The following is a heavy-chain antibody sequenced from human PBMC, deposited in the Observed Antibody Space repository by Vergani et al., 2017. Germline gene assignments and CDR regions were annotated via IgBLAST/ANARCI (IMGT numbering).Heavy chain of an antibody. D-gene: IGHD6-13*01. CDR1: GGSVSSGIYY. J-gene: IGHJ5*02. V-gene: IGHV4-61*01. CDR3: ARAKDYSTNWFDP. CDR2: IYYSGST. Sequence: QVQLQESGPGLVKPSETLSLTCTVSGGSVSSGIYYWSWIRQPPGKGLEWIGYIYYSGSTNYNPSLKSRVTISVDTSKNQFSLKLSSVTAADTAVYYCARAKDYSTNWFDPWGQGTLVTVSS.